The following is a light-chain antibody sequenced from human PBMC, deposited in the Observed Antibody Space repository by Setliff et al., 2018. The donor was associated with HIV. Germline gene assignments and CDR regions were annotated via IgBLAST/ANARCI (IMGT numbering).Light chain of an antibody. V-gene: IGLV2-14*02. Sequence: QSALTQPASVSGSPGQSITISCTGTSSDVGSYNLVSWYQQHPGKAPKVMIYEVSKRPSGVSHRFSGSKSGNTASLTISGLQAEDEADYYCASYGIRTYGVGTGTKV. CDR2: EVS. CDR3: ASYGIRTYG. CDR1: SSDVGSYNL. J-gene: IGLJ1*01.